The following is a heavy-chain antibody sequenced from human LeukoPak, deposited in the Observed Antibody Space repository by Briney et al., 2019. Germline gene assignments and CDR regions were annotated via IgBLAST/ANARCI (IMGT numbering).Heavy chain of an antibody. D-gene: IGHD5-24*01. CDR1: GGTFSSYA. CDR2: IIPLLGIA. CDR3: TRTLGGLTVDRATGFDL. V-gene: IGHV1-69*10. Sequence: GSSVKVSCKTPGGTFSSYAITWVRPAPGQGLEWLGRIIPLLGIAKYAQRFQDRVTITADKSTSTAYMELSSPRSEDTAAYYCTRTLGGLTVDRATGFDLWGRGTLVTVSS. J-gene: IGHJ2*01.